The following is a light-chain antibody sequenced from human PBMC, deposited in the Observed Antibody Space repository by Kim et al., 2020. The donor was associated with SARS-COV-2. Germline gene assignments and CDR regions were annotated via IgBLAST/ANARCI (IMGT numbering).Light chain of an antibody. Sequence: GQRVTISCSGSSSNIGSNYVYWYQQLPGTAPKLLIYSNNSRPSGVPDRFSGSKSGTSASLAISVLRSEDEADYYCAAWDDSLSGWVFGGGTQLTVL. CDR3: AAWDDSLSGWV. CDR1: SSNIGSNY. V-gene: IGLV1-47*02. CDR2: SNN. J-gene: IGLJ3*02.